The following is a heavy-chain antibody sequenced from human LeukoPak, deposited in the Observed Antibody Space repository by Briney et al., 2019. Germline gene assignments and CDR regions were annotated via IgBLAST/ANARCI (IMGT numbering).Heavy chain of an antibody. J-gene: IGHJ6*02. V-gene: IGHV4-59*01. CDR1: GGSISSYY. Sequence: SETLSLTCTVSGGSISSYYWSWIRQPPGKGLEWIGYIYYSWSTNYNPSLNRRVTISVDTSKNQFSLKLSSVTAADTAVYYCARERARGYPLGYYGMDVWGQGTTVTVSS. D-gene: IGHD5-18*01. CDR3: ARERARGYPLGYYGMDV. CDR2: IYYSWST.